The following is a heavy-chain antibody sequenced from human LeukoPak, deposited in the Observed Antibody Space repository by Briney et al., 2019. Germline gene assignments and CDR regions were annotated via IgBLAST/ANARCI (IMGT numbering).Heavy chain of an antibody. CDR3: ARGRLRIYFDY. D-gene: IGHD4-17*01. V-gene: IGHV3-21*01. J-gene: IGHJ4*02. CDR2: ISSSSSYI. Sequence: GGSLRLSCAASGFTFSSYSMNWVRQAPGKGLEWVSSISSSSSYIYYADSVKSRFTISRDNAKNSLYLQMNSLRAEDTAVYYCARGRLRIYFDYWGQGTLVTVSS. CDR1: GFTFSSYS.